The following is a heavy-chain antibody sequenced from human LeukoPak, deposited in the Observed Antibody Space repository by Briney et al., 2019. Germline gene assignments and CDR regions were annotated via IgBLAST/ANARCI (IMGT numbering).Heavy chain of an antibody. D-gene: IGHD1-26*01. V-gene: IGHV3-30*18. CDR2: ISYDGSNK. CDR3: AKVGASGSLFDY. J-gene: IGHJ4*02. Sequence: PGRSLRLSCAASGFTFSSYGMHWVRQAPGKGLEWVAVISYDGSNKYYADSVKGRFTISRDNSKNTLNLQMNSLRAEDTAVYYCAKVGASGSLFDYWGQGTLVTVSS. CDR1: GFTFSSYG.